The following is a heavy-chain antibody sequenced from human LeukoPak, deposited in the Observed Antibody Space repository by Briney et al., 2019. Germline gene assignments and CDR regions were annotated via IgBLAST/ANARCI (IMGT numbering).Heavy chain of an antibody. CDR3: ARGGYYFLDV. J-gene: IGHJ6*03. V-gene: IGHV4-59*01. CDR1: GDSISSYY. CDR2: IYYSGST. Sequence: PSETLSLTCTVSGDSISSYYWSWIRQPPGKGLEWIGYIYYSGSTNYNPSLKSRVTISVDACKNQCCLKLSSVTAADTAVYYCARGGYYFLDVWGGGTTVTVSS.